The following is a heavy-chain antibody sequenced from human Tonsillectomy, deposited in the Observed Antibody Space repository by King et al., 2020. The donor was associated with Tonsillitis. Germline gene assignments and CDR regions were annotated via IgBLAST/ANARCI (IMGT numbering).Heavy chain of an antibody. D-gene: IGHD6-19*01. V-gene: IGHV1-46*01. Sequence: QLVQSGAEVKKPGASVKVSCKASGYTFTSYYIHWVRQAPGQGLEWMGIINPSGGSTSYAQKFQGRVTMTRDTSTSTVYMELSSLRSEDTAVYYCARVAVDSSPRTYFDYWGQGTLVTVSS. CDR3: ARVAVDSSPRTYFDY. CDR2: INPSGGST. J-gene: IGHJ4*02. CDR1: GYTFTSYY.